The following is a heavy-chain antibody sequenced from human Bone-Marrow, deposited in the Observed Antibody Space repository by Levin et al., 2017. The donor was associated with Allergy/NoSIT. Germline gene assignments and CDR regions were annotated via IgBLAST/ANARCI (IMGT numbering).Heavy chain of an antibody. CDR3: GRAGIVIFGVPQGAFDV. CDR2: IYWDEET. V-gene: IGHV2-5*02. D-gene: IGHD3/OR15-3a*01. J-gene: IGHJ3*01. Sequence: SGPTLVKPTQTLTLTCTFSGFSLSATGVGVGWIRQAPGRAPEWLAVIYWDEETRYSPSLKSRLTITRDASKGHVVLTMTNLDPADTATYYCGRAGIVIFGVPQGAFDVWGQGTSVTVSS. CDR1: GFSLSATGVG.